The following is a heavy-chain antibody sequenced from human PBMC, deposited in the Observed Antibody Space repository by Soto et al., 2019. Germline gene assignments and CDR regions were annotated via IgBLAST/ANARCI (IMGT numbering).Heavy chain of an antibody. CDR3: VSEESDHEGTLFDP. J-gene: IGHJ5*02. V-gene: IGHV3-33*01. CDR2: IFYDGSRK. Sequence: QVQLVESGGGVVQPGRSLKLSCAASGFTFSRYGMHWVRQAPGKGLEWVAVIFYDGSRKEYAASLKGRFIISRDNYKNPTYLQMNSLIAEDTAVYYCVSEESDHEGTLFDPWGQGTLVTFSS. CDR1: GFTFSRYG. D-gene: IGHD1-1*01.